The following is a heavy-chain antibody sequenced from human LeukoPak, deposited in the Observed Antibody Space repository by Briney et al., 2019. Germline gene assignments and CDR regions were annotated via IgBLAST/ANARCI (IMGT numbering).Heavy chain of an antibody. V-gene: IGHV3-9*01. CDR1: GFTFDDYA. CDR3: AKGGEQVTWNFPN. CDR2: IIWNGGRT. D-gene: IGHD1-7*01. Sequence: GRSLRLSCAASGFTFDDYAMHWVRQAPGKGLEWVSDIIWNGGRTGYADSVKGRFTISRDNAKNSLYLQMNSLRAEDTAVYYCAKGGEQVTWNFPNWGQGTLVTVSS. J-gene: IGHJ1*01.